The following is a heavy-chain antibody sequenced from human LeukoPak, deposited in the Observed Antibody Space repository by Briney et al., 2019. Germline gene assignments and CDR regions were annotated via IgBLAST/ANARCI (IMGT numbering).Heavy chain of an antibody. CDR2: IFYSGST. Sequence: SETLSLTCTVSGGSINSYYWSWIRQPPGKGLEWIGYIFYSGSTNYNPSLKSRVAISVDTSKNQFSLNLRSVTAADTAVYYCARARHYYEIWGQGTMVTVSS. CDR3: ARARHYYEI. V-gene: IGHV4-59*01. D-gene: IGHD3-10*01. J-gene: IGHJ3*02. CDR1: GGSINSYY.